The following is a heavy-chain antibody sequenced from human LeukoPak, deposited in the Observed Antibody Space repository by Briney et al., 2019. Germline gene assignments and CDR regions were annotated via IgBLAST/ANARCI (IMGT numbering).Heavy chain of an antibody. V-gene: IGHV5-51*01. CDR1: GYNFTPYW. CDR2: TFAGYSYT. J-gene: IGHJ3*02. Sequence: GESLKISCQSSGYNFTPYWIVWVRQMPGKGLEWMGITFAGYSYTIYSPSFQGQVTISADKSISTAYVQWSSLKASDSAMYYCARNTVGYCSGGSCPADAFDIWGQGTMVTVYS. D-gene: IGHD2-15*01. CDR3: ARNTVGYCSGGSCPADAFDI.